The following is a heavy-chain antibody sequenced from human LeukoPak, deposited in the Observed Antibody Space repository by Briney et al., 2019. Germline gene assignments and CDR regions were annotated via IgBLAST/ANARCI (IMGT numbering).Heavy chain of an antibody. CDR1: GYTFTSYY. J-gene: IGHJ3*02. Sequence: ASVKVSCKASGYTFTSYYMHWVRQAPGQGLEWMGIINPSGGSTSYTQKFQGRVTMTSDTSTSTVYMELSSLRSEDTAVFYCARSYYERDAFDIWGQGTKVTVSS. CDR2: INPSGGST. V-gene: IGHV1-46*01. D-gene: IGHD3-22*01. CDR3: ARSYYERDAFDI.